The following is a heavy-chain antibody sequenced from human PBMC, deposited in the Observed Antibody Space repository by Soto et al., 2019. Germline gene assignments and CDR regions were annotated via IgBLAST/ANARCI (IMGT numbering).Heavy chain of an antibody. J-gene: IGHJ4*02. CDR3: ASDCHYYWSTSSAIDY. V-gene: IGHV3-33*08. CDR1: GSTFSAYG. CDR2: IWYDGTNK. Sequence: PVGSLRLSCAASGSTFSAYGMFWVRQGQGKGLEWVAVIWYDGTNKCYADYVKGRFTISRYNSKNMLYLQMNSLRDEETAVYYFASDCHYYWSTSSAIDYPCQGTLVPVSS. D-gene: IGHD3-10*01.